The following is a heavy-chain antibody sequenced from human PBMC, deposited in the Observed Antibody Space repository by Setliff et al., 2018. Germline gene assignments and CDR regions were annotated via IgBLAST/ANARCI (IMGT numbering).Heavy chain of an antibody. CDR3: VRVTSGRLDFDY. Sequence: ASVKVSCKASGYTFASYYMYWLRQAPGQGPEWMGIINIGGGSASYAQKFQDRVTMTRDTSTNTVYLEVTSLRSEDTAAYYCVRVTSGRLDFDYWGQGTPVTV. CDR2: INIGGGSA. V-gene: IGHV1-46*01. D-gene: IGHD6-19*01. CDR1: GYTFASYY. J-gene: IGHJ4*02.